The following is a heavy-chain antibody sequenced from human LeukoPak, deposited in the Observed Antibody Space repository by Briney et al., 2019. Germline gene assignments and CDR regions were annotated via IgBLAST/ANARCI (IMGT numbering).Heavy chain of an antibody. V-gene: IGHV1-18*01. CDR1: GYTFITYG. Sequence: ASVKVSCKASGYTFITYGINWVRQAPGQGLEWMGWISAYNGNTNYAQKLQGRVIMTTDTSTSTAYMELRSLRSDDTAVYYCARDGAVAGTPTFDYWGQGTLVTVSS. J-gene: IGHJ4*02. CDR3: ARDGAVAGTPTFDY. D-gene: IGHD6-19*01. CDR2: ISAYNGNT.